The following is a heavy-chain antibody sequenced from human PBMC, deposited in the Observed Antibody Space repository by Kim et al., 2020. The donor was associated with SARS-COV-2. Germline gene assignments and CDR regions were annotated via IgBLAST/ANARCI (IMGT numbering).Heavy chain of an antibody. Sequence: ASVKVSCKVSGYTFTELSMHWVRQAPGKGLEWMGGFDPKDGETIYAQKFQGRVTMTEDTSTDTAYMELSSLRSEDTAVYYCATGILDWLLSQNDYWVQGTLVTVSS. J-gene: IGHJ4*02. CDR1: GYTFTELS. CDR3: ATGILDWLLSQNDY. CDR2: FDPKDGET. D-gene: IGHD3-9*01. V-gene: IGHV1-24*01.